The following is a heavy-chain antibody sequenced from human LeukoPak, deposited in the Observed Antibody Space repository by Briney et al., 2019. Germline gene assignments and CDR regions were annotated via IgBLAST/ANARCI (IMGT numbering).Heavy chain of an antibody. D-gene: IGHD3-10*01. CDR1: GGSISSYY. J-gene: IGHJ6*02. CDR3: ARGGMVRGAPYYYYGMDV. V-gene: IGHV4-59*12. CDR2: IYHSGST. Sequence: SETLSLTCTVSGGSISSYYWSWVRQPPGKGLEWIGEIYHSGSTNYNPSLKSRVTISVDKSKNQFSLKVSSVTVADTAVYYCARGGMVRGAPYYYYGMDVWGQGTTVTVSS.